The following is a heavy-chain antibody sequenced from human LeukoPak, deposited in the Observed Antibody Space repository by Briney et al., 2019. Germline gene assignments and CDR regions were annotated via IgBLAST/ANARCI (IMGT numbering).Heavy chain of an antibody. V-gene: IGHV4-61*02. CDR2: IYTSGST. CDR3: ARHRGTGWYPYDY. D-gene: IGHD6-19*01. J-gene: IGHJ4*02. CDR1: GGSISSGSYY. Sequence: SETLSLTCTVSGGSISSGSYYWSWIRQPAGKGLEWIGRIYTSGSTNYNPSLKSRVTISVDTSKNQFSLKLSSVTAADTAVYYCARHRGTGWYPYDYWGQGTLVSVSS.